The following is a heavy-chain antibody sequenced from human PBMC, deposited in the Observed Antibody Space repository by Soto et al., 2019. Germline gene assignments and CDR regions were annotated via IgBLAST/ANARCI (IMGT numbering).Heavy chain of an antibody. D-gene: IGHD2-2*01. V-gene: IGHV3-53*02. Sequence: EVQLVETGGGLIQPGGSLRLSCAASGFTVSSNYMSWVRQAPGKGPEWVSVIYSGGSTYYADSVKGRFTISRDNSKNTLYLQMNSLRAEDTAVYYCARYQLLRGYYYYGMDVWGQGTTVTVSS. CDR3: ARYQLLRGYYYYGMDV. CDR2: IYSGGST. CDR1: GFTVSSNY. J-gene: IGHJ6*02.